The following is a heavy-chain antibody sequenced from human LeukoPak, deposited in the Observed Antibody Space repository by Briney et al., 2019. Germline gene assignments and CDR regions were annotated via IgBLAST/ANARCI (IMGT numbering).Heavy chain of an antibody. CDR2: LYSGGNT. V-gene: IGHV3-53*01. CDR3: ARDMHLSSIGNYYYMDI. J-gene: IGHJ6*03. Sequence: GGSLRLSCAASGFTVITNDMTWVRQAPGKGLKWVSVLYSGGNTKYADSVQGRFTISRDNAKNSLYLQMNSLRAEDTAVYYCARDMHLSSIGNYYYMDIWGKGTTVTVSS. CDR1: GFTVITND. D-gene: IGHD3-16*02.